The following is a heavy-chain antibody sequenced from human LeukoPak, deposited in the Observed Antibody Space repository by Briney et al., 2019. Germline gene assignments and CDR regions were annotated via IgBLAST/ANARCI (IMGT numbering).Heavy chain of an antibody. Sequence: SQTLSLTCAISGDSVSSNGAAWDWIRQSPSRGLEWLGRTYYRSQQWYSDYAPSVKGRITINADTSQNQFSLHLNSVTPEDAAVYYCGRETDFGVVTNWGQGTLVTVSS. D-gene: IGHD3-3*01. J-gene: IGHJ4*02. CDR3: GRETDFGVVTN. V-gene: IGHV6-1*01. CDR2: TYYRSQQWYS. CDR1: GDSVSSNGAA.